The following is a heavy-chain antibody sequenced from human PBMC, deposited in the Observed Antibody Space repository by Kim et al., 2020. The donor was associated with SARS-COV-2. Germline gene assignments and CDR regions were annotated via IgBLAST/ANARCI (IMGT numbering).Heavy chain of an antibody. Sequence: GGSLRLSCAASGFTFSDYYMSWIRQAPGKGLEWVSYISSSGSTIYYADSVKGRFTISRDNAKNSLYLQMNSLRAEYTAVYYCARDYGDYYYYGMDVWGQGTTVTVSS. D-gene: IGHD4-17*01. CDR1: GFTFSDYY. CDR2: ISSSGSTI. J-gene: IGHJ6*02. CDR3: ARDYGDYYYYGMDV. V-gene: IGHV3-11*01.